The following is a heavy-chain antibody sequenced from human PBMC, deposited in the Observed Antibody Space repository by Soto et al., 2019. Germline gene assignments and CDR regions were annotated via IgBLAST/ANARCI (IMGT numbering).Heavy chain of an antibody. D-gene: IGHD3-16*01. CDR2: IKVGSSRI. Sequence: PGGSLRLSCIGSGFSFSAYNMNWVRQAPGKGLEWVSSIKVGSSRIYQPDSMKGRFTISRDDARNSVYLQINSLRAEDTALYFCVRSPKIGVRGAFWGRGPQVTVSS. V-gene: IGHV3-21*01. J-gene: IGHJ1*01. CDR1: GFSFSAYN. CDR3: VRSPKIGVRGAF.